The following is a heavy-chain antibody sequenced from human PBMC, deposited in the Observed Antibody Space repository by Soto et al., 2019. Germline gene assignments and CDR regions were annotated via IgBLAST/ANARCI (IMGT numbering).Heavy chain of an antibody. D-gene: IGHD1-26*01. J-gene: IGHJ6*02. Sequence: PGGSLRLSCAASGFTFSSYAMSWVRQAPGKGLEWVSGISGSGGSTHYADLVKGRFTISRDNSKNTLYLQMNSLRVEDTAVYYCANARTRVGGTVYYYYGMDVWGQGTTVTVSS. CDR3: ANARTRVGGTVYYYYGMDV. CDR1: GFTFSSYA. CDR2: ISGSGGST. V-gene: IGHV3-23*01.